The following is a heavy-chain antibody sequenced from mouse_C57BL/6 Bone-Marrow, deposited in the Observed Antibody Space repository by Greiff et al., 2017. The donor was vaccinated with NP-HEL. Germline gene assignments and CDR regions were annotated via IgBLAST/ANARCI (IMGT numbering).Heavy chain of an antibody. V-gene: IGHV1-81*01. D-gene: IGHD2-4*01. CDR3: ARRPYDYDGFFDY. J-gene: IGHJ2*01. CDR2: IYPRSGNT. Sequence: QVQLKQSGAELARPGASVKLSCKASGYTFTSYGISWVKQRTGQGLEWIGEIYPRSGNTYYNEKFKGKATLTADKSSSTAYMELRSLTSEDSAVYFCARRPYDYDGFFDYWGQGTTLTVSS. CDR1: GYTFTSYG.